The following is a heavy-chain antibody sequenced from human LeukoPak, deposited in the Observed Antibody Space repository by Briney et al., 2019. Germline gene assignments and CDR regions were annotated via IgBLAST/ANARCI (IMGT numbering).Heavy chain of an antibody. Sequence: SETLSLTCSVSGGSLSTYHWTWIRQPAGKGLQWIGRIYATGTTNSDPSLESRVTMSVDTSKNQFSLTLTSVTAADTAVYYCAKSNGYGLVDIWGQGTMVTVSS. CDR1: GGSLSTYH. CDR2: IYATGTT. D-gene: IGHD3-10*01. J-gene: IGHJ3*02. CDR3: AKSNGYGLVDI. V-gene: IGHV4-4*07.